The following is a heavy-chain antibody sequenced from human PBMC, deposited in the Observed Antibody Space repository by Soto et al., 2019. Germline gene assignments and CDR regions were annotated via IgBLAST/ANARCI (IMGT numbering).Heavy chain of an antibody. D-gene: IGHD5-18*01. CDR2: IKCDGSEK. J-gene: IGHJ4*02. Sequence: GGSLRLSCAASGFTFSSSWMHWVCQAPEKGQEWVADIKCDGSEKYYVDSVKGRLTISRDNAKNSLYLQVNSLRAEDMTVYYCVRGRGNKRGYSYGLAYYFDYGGQGPLVTVSS. V-gene: IGHV3-7*03. CDR3: VRGRGNKRGYSYGLAYYFDY. CDR1: GFTFSSSW.